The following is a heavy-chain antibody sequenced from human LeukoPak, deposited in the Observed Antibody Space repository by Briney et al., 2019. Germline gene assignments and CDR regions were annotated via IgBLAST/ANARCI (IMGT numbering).Heavy chain of an antibody. V-gene: IGHV4-39*02. J-gene: IGHJ5*02. CDR1: GGSISSGNYN. CDR2: ISYSGST. D-gene: IGHD2-2*01. CDR3: ARTPGIVVEGWFDV. Sequence: SETLSLTCTVSGGSISSGNYNWGWIHQPPGKGLEWIGSISYSGSTYYNPSLKSRVTISGDTPKNHFSLKLSSVTAAGTAVYYCARTPGIVVEGWFDVWGQGTLVTVSS.